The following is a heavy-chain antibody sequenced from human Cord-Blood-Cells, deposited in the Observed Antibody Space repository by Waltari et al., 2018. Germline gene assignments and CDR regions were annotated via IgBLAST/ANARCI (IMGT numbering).Heavy chain of an antibody. V-gene: IGHV4-59*01. CDR2: IYYSGST. D-gene: IGHD7-27*01. Sequence: QVQLQESGPGLVKPSETLSLTCTVSGGSISSYYWSWIRQPPGKGLEWIGYIYYSGSTNYNPSLKSRVTISVDTSKNQFSLKRSSVTAADTAVYYCARVRNGDWGWYFDLWGRGTLVTVSS. CDR1: GGSISSYY. CDR3: ARVRNGDWGWYFDL. J-gene: IGHJ2*01.